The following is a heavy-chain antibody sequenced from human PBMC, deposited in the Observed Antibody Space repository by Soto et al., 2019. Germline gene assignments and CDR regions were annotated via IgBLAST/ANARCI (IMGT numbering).Heavy chain of an antibody. J-gene: IGHJ4*02. CDR3: IGSVDTAMVTGY. Sequence: EVQLVESGGGLVQPGGSLKLSCAASGFTFSGSAMHWARQASGKGLEWVGRIRSKANSYATAYAASVKGRFTISRDDSKNTAYLQMNSLKTEDTAVYYCIGSVDTAMVTGYWGQGTLVTVSS. D-gene: IGHD5-18*01. CDR2: IRSKANSYAT. V-gene: IGHV3-73*01. CDR1: GFTFSGSA.